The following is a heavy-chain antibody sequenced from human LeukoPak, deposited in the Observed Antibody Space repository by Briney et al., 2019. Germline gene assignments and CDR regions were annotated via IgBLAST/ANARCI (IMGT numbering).Heavy chain of an antibody. D-gene: IGHD3-10*01. CDR3: ARDERYYYGSGRPFDY. CDR1: GGTFSSYA. V-gene: IGHV1-69*13. Sequence: SVKLSCKASGGTFSSYAISWARQAPGQGLEWMGGIIPIFGTANYAQKFQGRDTITADESTSTAYMELSSLRSEDTAVYYCARDERYYYGSGRPFDYWGQGTLVTVSS. J-gene: IGHJ4*02. CDR2: IIPIFGTA.